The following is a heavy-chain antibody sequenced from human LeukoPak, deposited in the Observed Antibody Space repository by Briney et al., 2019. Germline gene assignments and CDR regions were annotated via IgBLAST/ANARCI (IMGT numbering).Heavy chain of an antibody. Sequence: ASVKVSCKASGGTFSSYAISWVRQAPGQGLEWMGGIIPIFGTANYAQKFQGRVTIIADESTSTGYMEVSGLRSEDTAVYYCARTRSKQQLDDAFDIWGQGTMVTVSS. V-gene: IGHV1-69*13. J-gene: IGHJ3*02. CDR3: ARTRSKQQLDDAFDI. D-gene: IGHD6-13*01. CDR2: IIPIFGTA. CDR1: GGTFSSYA.